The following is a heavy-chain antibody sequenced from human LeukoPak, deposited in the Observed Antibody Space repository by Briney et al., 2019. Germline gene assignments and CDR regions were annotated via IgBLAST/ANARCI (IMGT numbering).Heavy chain of an antibody. CDR3: AKDGFCDGSSCQFDS. D-gene: IGHD2-21*01. Sequence: GGSLRLSCGASGFTFATTSMSWVRQAPGKGLEWVSSIIGSGGTTYYADSVTGRFTISRDNSKNTLSLQISGLRAEDTAVYYCAKDGFCDGSSCQFDSWGQGTLVTVSS. CDR1: GFTFATTS. V-gene: IGHV3-23*01. J-gene: IGHJ4*02. CDR2: IIGSGGTT.